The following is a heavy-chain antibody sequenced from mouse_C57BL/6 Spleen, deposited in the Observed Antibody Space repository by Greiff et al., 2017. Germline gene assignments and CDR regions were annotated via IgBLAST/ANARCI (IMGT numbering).Heavy chain of an antibody. V-gene: IGHV1-50*01. CDR3: ARAVFCRAMDY. CDR2: IDPSDSYT. Sequence: QVQLQQPGAELVKPGASVKLSCKASGYTFTSYWMQWVKQRPGQGLEWIGEIDPSDSYTNYNQKFKGKATLTVDTSSSTAYMPLSSLTSEDSAVYYCARAVFCRAMDYWGQGTSVTVSS. CDR1: GYTFTSYW. J-gene: IGHJ4*01.